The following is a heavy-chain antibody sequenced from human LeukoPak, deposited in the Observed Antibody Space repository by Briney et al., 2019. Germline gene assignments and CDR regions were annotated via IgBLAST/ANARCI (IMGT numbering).Heavy chain of an antibody. Sequence: GGSLRLSCAASGFTFSSYAMSWVRQAPGKGLEWVSAISGSGGSTYYADSVKGRFTISRDNSKNTLYLQMNSLRAEDTAVYCCAKGFIVVVPAAMSVWFDPWGQGTLVTVSS. CDR2: ISGSGGST. CDR1: GFTFSSYA. CDR3: AKGFIVVVPAAMSVWFDP. V-gene: IGHV3-23*01. D-gene: IGHD2-2*01. J-gene: IGHJ5*02.